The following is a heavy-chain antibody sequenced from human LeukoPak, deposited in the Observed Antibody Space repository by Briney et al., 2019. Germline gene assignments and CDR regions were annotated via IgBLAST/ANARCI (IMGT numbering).Heavy chain of an antibody. CDR2: IYSTGDT. Sequence: PSETLSLTCTISGGSISTYYWSWIRQPAGEGLEWIGRIYSTGDTNYNPSLKSRLTMSVDTSMKQFSLKLSSVTAADTAVYYCARLKQWLVRGDFDYWGQGTLVTVSS. D-gene: IGHD6-19*01. CDR3: ARLKQWLVRGDFDY. J-gene: IGHJ4*02. V-gene: IGHV4-4*07. CDR1: GGSISTYY.